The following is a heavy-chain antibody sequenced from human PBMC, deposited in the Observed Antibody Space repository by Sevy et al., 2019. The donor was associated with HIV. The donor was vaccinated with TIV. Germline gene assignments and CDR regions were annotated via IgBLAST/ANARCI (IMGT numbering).Heavy chain of an antibody. CDR1: GGSISSGDYY. Sequence: SETLSLTCTVSGGSISSGDYYWSWIRQPPGKGLEWIGYIYYSGSTYYNPSLKSRVTISVDTSKNQFSLKLSSVTAADTAVYYCARYMITFGGVIAHGDYWGQGTLVTVSS. CDR3: ARYMITFGGVIAHGDY. J-gene: IGHJ4*02. V-gene: IGHV4-30-4*01. D-gene: IGHD3-16*02. CDR2: IYYSGST.